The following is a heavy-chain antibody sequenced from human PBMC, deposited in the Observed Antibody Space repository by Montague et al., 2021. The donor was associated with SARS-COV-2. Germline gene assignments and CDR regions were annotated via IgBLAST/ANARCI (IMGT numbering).Heavy chain of an antibody. V-gene: IGHV4-59*13. CDR2: INYSGRT. J-gene: IGHJ3*02. Sequence: SETLSLTCTVSGGSISSYYWSCIRQPPGKGLEWIGYINYSGRTNYSPSLKSRVTIPVDTSQKPFSLKLSSVTAADTAVYYCARDGWGVINSRDAFDIWGQGTMVTVSS. CDR1: GGSISSYY. D-gene: IGHD2-21*01. CDR3: ARDGWGVINSRDAFDI.